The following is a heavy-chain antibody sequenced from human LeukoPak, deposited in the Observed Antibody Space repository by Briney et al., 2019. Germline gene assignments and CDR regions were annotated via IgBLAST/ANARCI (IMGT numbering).Heavy chain of an antibody. CDR3: ARVEYYDFWSGPRYPNYYYYGMDV. V-gene: IGHV4-34*01. CDR1: GGSFSGYY. J-gene: IGHJ6*02. Sequence: SETLSLTCAVYGGSFSGYYWSWIRQPPGKGLEWIGEINHSGSTNYNPSLKSRVTISVDTSKNQFSLKLSSVTAADTAVYHCARVEYYDFWSGPRYPNYYYYGMDVWGQGTTVTVSS. CDR2: INHSGST. D-gene: IGHD3-3*01.